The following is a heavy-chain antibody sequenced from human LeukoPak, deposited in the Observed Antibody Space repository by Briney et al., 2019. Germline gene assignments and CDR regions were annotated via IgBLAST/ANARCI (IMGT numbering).Heavy chain of an antibody. V-gene: IGHV1-2*02. J-gene: IGHJ5*02. CDR2: IKCKSGDT. Sequence: GASVKVSCKASGYTFTDYHMHWVRQAPGQGLEWMGWIKCKSGDTSYAQKFQGRVTMTRDTSISTVYMEVSRLTSDDTAVYYCTRSYCIFNYFDPWGQGTLVTVSS. CDR3: TRSYCIFNYFDP. CDR1: GYTFTDYH. D-gene: IGHD2-21*01.